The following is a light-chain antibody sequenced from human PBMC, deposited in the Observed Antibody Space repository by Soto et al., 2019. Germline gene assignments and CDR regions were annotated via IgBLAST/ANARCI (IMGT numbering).Light chain of an antibody. V-gene: IGKV1-5*03. CDR1: QAISNY. CDR2: KAS. J-gene: IGKJ1*01. Sequence: DIQMTQSPSFLSASVGDRVTITCRASQAISNYLNWYQQKPGKAPNLLIYKASTLKSGVPSRFSGSGSGTEFTLTISSLQPDDFATYYCQHYNSYSEAFGQGTKVDIK. CDR3: QHYNSYSEA.